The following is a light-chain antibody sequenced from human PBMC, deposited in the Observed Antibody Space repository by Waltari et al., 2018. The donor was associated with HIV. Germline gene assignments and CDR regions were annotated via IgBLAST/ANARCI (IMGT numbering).Light chain of an antibody. Sequence: QSALTQPPSAAGSPGQSVTISCTGTSSDDGGANYVAWYQLHPGKAPKLMIYEVSKRPSGVPDRFSGSKSGNTASLTVSGLQSEDEADYFCASYAGSTNVFGTGTKVTVL. V-gene: IGLV2-8*01. CDR2: EVS. CDR1: SSDDGGANY. J-gene: IGLJ1*01. CDR3: ASYAGSTNV.